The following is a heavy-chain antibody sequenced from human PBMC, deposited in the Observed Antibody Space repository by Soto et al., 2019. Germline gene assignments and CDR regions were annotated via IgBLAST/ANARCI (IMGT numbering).Heavy chain of an antibody. CDR1: GFTFSSYS. V-gene: IGHV3-48*01. D-gene: IGHD3-10*01. CDR3: ARVYGAGIGYYGMDG. J-gene: IGHJ6*04. Sequence: GGSLRLSCAASGFTFSSYSMNWVRQAPGKGLEWVSYISSSSSTIYYADSVKGRFTISRDNAKNSLYLQMNSLRAEDTAVYYCARVYGAGIGYYGMDGWGKGNNVTVDS. CDR2: ISSSSSTI.